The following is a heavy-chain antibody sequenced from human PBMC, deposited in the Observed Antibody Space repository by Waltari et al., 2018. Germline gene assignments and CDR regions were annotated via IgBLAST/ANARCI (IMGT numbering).Heavy chain of an antibody. CDR1: GFTFSSYG. V-gene: IGHV3-33*01. CDR3: ARTRGTKYYYDSSGYYVY. Sequence: QVQLVESGGGVVQPGRSLRLSCAASGFTFSSYGMHWVRQAPGKGLEWVAVIWYDGSNKYYADSVKGRFTISRDNSKNTLDLKMNSLRAEDTAVYYCARTRGTKYYYDSSGYYVYWGQGTLVTVSS. D-gene: IGHD3-22*01. CDR2: IWYDGSNK. J-gene: IGHJ4*02.